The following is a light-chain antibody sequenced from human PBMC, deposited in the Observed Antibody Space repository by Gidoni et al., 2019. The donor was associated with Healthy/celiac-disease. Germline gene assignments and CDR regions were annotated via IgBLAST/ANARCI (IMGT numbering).Light chain of an antibody. J-gene: IGKJ3*01. CDR2: GAS. Sequence: FVLTQSPGTLPLPPGERATLSCRASQSVSSSYLAWYQQKPGQAPSLLIYGASSRATGIPDRFSGGGSGTDFTRTISRLEPEDLAVYYCQEYGSSPRVTFGPGTKVDIK. CDR3: QEYGSSPRVT. CDR1: QSVSSSY. V-gene: IGKV3-20*01.